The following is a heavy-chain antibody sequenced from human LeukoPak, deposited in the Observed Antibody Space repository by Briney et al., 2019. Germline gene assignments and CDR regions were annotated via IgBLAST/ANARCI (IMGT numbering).Heavy chain of an antibody. V-gene: IGHV3-23*01. J-gene: IGHJ6*02. CDR3: AKVPYSDYGAGRPPFMDV. CDR1: GFTFSNYA. Sequence: PGGSLRLSCAASGFTFSNYAMSWVRQAPGKGLEWVSTISDSSGSTYYADSAKGRFTISRDNSKNTLYLQMDSLRAEDTAIHYCAKVPYSDYGAGRPPFMDVWGQGTTVAVSS. D-gene: IGHD3-10*01. CDR2: ISDSSGST.